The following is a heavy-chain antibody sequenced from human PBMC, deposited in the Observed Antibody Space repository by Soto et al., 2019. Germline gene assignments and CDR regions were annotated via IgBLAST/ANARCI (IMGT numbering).Heavy chain of an antibody. CDR2: ISAYNGNT. V-gene: IGHV1-18*01. D-gene: IGHD3-22*01. CDR3: ARGGYYDISGDWEGFEP. Sequence: SVEARCEDCRLGLAGCGKRSPQQEKKQGLEWMGWISAYNGNTNYAQKLQGRVTMTTDTSTSTAYMELRSLRSDETAVYYCARGGYYDISGDWEGFEPWVQGTLVTVTS. CDR1: RLGLAGCG. J-gene: IGHJ5*02.